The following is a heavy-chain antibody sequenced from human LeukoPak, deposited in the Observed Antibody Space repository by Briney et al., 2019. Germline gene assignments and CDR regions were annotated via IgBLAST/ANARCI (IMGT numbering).Heavy chain of an antibody. Sequence: GGSLRLSCAASGFTFSSYAMSWVRQAPGKGLEWVSAISGSGGSTYYADSVKGRFTISRDNSKNTLYPQMNSLRAEDTAVYYCAETPSYYGSGSYPSDYWGQGTLVTVSS. J-gene: IGHJ4*02. CDR1: GFTFSSYA. D-gene: IGHD3-10*01. V-gene: IGHV3-23*01. CDR2: ISGSGGST. CDR3: AETPSYYGSGSYPSDY.